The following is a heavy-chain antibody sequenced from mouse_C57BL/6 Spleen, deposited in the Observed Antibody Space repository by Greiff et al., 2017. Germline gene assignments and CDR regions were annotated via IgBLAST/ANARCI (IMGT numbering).Heavy chain of an antibody. CDR2: ISSGSSTI. V-gene: IGHV5-17*01. J-gene: IGHJ2*01. D-gene: IGHD1-1*01. Sequence: EVKLVESGGGLVKPGGSLKLSCAASGFTFSDYGMNWVRQAPETGLEWVAYISSGSSTIYYADTVKGRFTISRDNAKNTLFMQMTSLRSEDTAMYYCASPTTVVDLDYWGQGTTRTVSS. CDR3: ASPTTVVDLDY. CDR1: GFTFSDYG.